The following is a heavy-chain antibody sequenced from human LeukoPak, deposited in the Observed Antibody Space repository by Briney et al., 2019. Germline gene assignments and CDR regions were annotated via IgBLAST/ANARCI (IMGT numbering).Heavy chain of an antibody. V-gene: IGHV3-30-3*01. Sequence: GGSLRLSCAASGFTFSSYAMHWVRQAPGKGLEWVAVISYDGSNKYYADSVKGRFTISRDNSKNTLYLQMNSLRAEDTAVYYCARDLGAVAGVPNWYFDLWGRGTLVTVSS. J-gene: IGHJ2*01. CDR1: GFTFSSYA. CDR3: ARDLGAVAGVPNWYFDL. D-gene: IGHD6-19*01. CDR2: ISYDGSNK.